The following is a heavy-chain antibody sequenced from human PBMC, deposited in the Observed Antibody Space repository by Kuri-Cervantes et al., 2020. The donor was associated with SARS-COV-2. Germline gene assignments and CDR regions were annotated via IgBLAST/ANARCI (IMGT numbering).Heavy chain of an antibody. D-gene: IGHD1-26*01. J-gene: IGHJ4*02. CDR1: GFTFSSNS. V-gene: IGHV3-48*01. CDR2: ISGSGFSI. Sequence: ETLSLTCVASGFTFSSNSMNWVRQAPGKGLEWVSYISGSGFSIYYADSLKGRFTIPRDNAKNSLYLQMNSLTAEDTAVYYCARGGRYYFDYWGQGSLVTVSS. CDR3: ARGGRYYFDY.